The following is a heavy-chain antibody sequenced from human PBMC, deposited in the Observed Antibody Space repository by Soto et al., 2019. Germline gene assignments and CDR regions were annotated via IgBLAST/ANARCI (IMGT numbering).Heavy chain of an antibody. Sequence: QLQLQESGPGLVKPSETLSLTCTVSGGSISSSSYYWGWIRQPPGKGLEWIGSIYYSGSTYYNPSLKSRVTISVDTSKNQFSLKLSSVTAADTAVYYCARLHDSRVYGETWYFDLWGRGTLVTVSS. D-gene: IGHD4-17*01. V-gene: IGHV4-39*01. J-gene: IGHJ2*01. CDR3: ARLHDSRVYGETWYFDL. CDR2: IYYSGST. CDR1: GGSISSSSYY.